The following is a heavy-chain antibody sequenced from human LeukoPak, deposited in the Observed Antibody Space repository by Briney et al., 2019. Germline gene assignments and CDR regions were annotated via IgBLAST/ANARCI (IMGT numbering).Heavy chain of an antibody. Sequence: SETLSLTWTVSGGSISSYYWSSTRHPPGKGLEWIGYIYYSEATKYHPSLRNRVTISEDTSKNQFSLSLNSVTAADTAVYYCARHVSRTYHRYFDYWGQGTLVTVSS. CDR1: GGSISSYY. CDR2: IYYSEAT. J-gene: IGHJ4*02. V-gene: IGHV4-59*08. CDR3: ARHVSRTYHRYFDY. D-gene: IGHD1-14*01.